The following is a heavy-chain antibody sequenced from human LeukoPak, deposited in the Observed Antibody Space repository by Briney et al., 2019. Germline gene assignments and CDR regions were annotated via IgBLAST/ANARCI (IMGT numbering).Heavy chain of an antibody. CDR2: IEEYGNEI. CDR3: ARDWYYDSSGYR. D-gene: IGHD3-22*01. CDR1: GFTFSTYW. V-gene: IGHV3-7*01. Sequence: GGSLRLSCAASGFTFSTYWMGWVRQAPGKGLEWVANIEEYGNEIHYVDSVKGRFTISRDNTKTSLYLQMNSLRVEDTAVYYCARDWYYDSSGYRWGQGTLVTVSS. J-gene: IGHJ4*02.